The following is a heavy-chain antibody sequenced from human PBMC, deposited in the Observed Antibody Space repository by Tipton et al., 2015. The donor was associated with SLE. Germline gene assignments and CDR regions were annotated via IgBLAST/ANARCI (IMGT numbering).Heavy chain of an antibody. Sequence: GSLRLSCAASGFTFSSYAMSWVRQAPGKGLEWVSAISGSGGSTYYADSVKGRFTISRDNSKNTLYLQMNSLRAEDTAVYYCAKGGTTVVTPSYYGMDVWGQGTTVTVSS. J-gene: IGHJ6*02. D-gene: IGHD4-23*01. V-gene: IGHV3-23*01. CDR1: GFTFSSYA. CDR3: AKGGTTVVTPSYYGMDV. CDR2: ISGSGGST.